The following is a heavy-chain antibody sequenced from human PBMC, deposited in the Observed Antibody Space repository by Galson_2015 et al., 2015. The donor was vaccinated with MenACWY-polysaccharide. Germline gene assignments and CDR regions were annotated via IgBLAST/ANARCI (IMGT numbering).Heavy chain of an antibody. J-gene: IGHJ5*02. Sequence: SLKVSCKASGYTFRSYALNWVRQATGQRLEWMGWMNPNSGNTGYAQKFQGRVTMTRNTSISTAYMELSSLTSEDTAVYYCARGRRDTAVAAPAAVLLDPWGQGTLVTVTS. V-gene: IGHV1-8*01. CDR1: GYTFRSYA. CDR3: ARGRRDTAVAAPAAVLLDP. D-gene: IGHD6-19*01. CDR2: MNPNSGNT.